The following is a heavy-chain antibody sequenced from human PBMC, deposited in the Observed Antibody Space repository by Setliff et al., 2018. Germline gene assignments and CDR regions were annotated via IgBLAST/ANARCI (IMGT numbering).Heavy chain of an antibody. CDR2: INWNGGRT. CDR3: GRDVFDFRTGQGGP. D-gene: IGHD3-3*01. Sequence: GGSLRLSCAASGFTFTNYAMNWVRQAPGKGLEWVPGINWNGGRTSYAGSVKGRFTISRDNAKKSLYLQMNGLRAEDTSVYYCGRDVFDFRTGQGGPWGQGTRVTVSS. J-gene: IGHJ5*02. V-gene: IGHV3-20*04. CDR1: GFTFTNYA.